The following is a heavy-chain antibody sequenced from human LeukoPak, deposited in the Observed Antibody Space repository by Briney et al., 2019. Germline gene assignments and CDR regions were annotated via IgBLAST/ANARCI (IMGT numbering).Heavy chain of an antibody. V-gene: IGHV4-39*01. CDR3: ARGYGIAARPVDY. Sequence: SETLSLTCTVSGGSISSSSYYWGWIRQPPGKGLEWIGSIYYSGSTYYNPSLKSRVTISVDTSKNQFSLKLSSVTAADTAVYYCARGYGIAARPVDYWGQGTLVTVSS. CDR2: IYYSGST. CDR1: GGSISSSSYY. D-gene: IGHD6-6*01. J-gene: IGHJ4*02.